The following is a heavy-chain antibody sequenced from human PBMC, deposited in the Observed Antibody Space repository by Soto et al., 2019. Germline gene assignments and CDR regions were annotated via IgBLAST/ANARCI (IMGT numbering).Heavy chain of an antibody. CDR2: INHSGST. J-gene: IGHJ4*02. D-gene: IGHD1-1*01. CDR1: GGSFSGYY. CDR3: ARGPKKLIY. V-gene: IGHV4-34*01. Sequence: SETLSLTGAVSGGSFSGYYWTWIRQPPGKGLEWIGEINHSGSTNYDPSLKSRVTISIDTSQNQFSLNVSSVTAAHTAVYYFARGPKKLIYWGQGTLVTVSS.